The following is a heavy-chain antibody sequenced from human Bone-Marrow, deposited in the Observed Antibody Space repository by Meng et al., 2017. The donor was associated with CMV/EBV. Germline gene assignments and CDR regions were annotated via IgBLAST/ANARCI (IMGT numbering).Heavy chain of an antibody. CDR2: IRSKANSYAT. V-gene: IGHV3-73*01. D-gene: IGHD2-15*01. J-gene: IGHJ6*02. Sequence: GESLKISCAASGFTFSGSAMHWVRQASGKGLEWVGRIRSKANSYATAHAASVKGRFTISRDDSKNTAYLQMNSLKTEDTAVYYCMVGALGYYYGMDVWGQGTTVTVSS. CDR3: MVGALGYYYGMDV. CDR1: GFTFSGSA.